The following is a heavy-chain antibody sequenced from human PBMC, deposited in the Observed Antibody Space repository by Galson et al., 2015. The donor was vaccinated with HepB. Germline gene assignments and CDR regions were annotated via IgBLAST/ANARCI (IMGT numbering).Heavy chain of an antibody. J-gene: IGHJ4*02. CDR2: IRSKAYGGTT. V-gene: IGHV3-49*03. D-gene: IGHD3-22*01. CDR3: TSAQYYYDSSGYYPYFDY. CDR1: GFTFGDYA. Sequence: SLRLSCAASGFTFGDYAMSWFRQAPGKGLEWVGFIRSKAYGGTTEYAASVKGRFTISRDDSKSIAYLQMNSLKTEDTAVYYCTSAQYYYDSSGYYPYFDYWGQGTLVTVSS.